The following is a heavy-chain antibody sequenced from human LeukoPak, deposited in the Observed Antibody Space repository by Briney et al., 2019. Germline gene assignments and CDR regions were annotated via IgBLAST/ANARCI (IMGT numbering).Heavy chain of an antibody. V-gene: IGHV5-10-1*01. CDR2: IDPSDSYT. Sequence: GESLKISCKGSGYSFTSYWISWVRQMPGKGLEWMGRIDPSDSYTNYSPSFQGHVTISADKSISTAHLQWSSLKASDTAMYYCASYCSGGSCLFDYWGQGTLVTVSS. J-gene: IGHJ4*02. CDR1: GYSFTSYW. CDR3: ASYCSGGSCLFDY. D-gene: IGHD2-15*01.